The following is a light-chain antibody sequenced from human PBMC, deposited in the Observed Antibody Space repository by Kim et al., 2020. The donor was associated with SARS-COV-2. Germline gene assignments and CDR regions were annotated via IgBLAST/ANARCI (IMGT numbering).Light chain of an antibody. CDR2: AAS. Sequence: ASVGDRVTVTCRASQSIRNFLNWYQQKPGKAPNLLIYAASRLQGGVSSRFSGSGSGTEFTLTISGLQLEDFATYYCQQSYNSPGTFGPGTKVDI. J-gene: IGKJ3*01. CDR3: QQSYNSPGT. CDR1: QSIRNF. V-gene: IGKV1-39*01.